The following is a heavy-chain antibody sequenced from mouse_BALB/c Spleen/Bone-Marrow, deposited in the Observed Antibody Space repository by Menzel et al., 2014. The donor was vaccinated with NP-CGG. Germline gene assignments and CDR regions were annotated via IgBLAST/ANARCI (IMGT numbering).Heavy chain of an antibody. CDR2: INPSNGRT. CDR3: ARGYFAY. V-gene: IGHV1S81*02. J-gene: IGHJ3*01. CDR1: GYTFTSYW. Sequence: QVQLQQSGAELVKPGASVKLSCKASGYTFTSYWMHWVKQRPGQDLEWIGEINPSNGRTNYNEKFKSKATLTVDKSSRTAYMQLSSLTSEDSAVYYCARGYFAYWGQGTLVTVSA. D-gene: IGHD2-14*01.